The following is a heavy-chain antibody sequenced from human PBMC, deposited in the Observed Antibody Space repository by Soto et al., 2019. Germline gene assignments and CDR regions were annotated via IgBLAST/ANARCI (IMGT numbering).Heavy chain of an antibody. CDR3: ARAHLRVTIEGYYYYGMDV. D-gene: IGHD4-4*01. Sequence: QVQLQESGPGLVKPSQTLSLTCTVSGGSISSGGYYWSWIRQHPGKGLEWIGYIYYSGSTYYNPYRKSRITIAVATSKNQFSLKLSSVTAADTAVYYCARAHLRVTIEGYYYYGMDVWGQGTTVSVSS. CDR1: GGSISSGGYY. V-gene: IGHV4-31*03. CDR2: IYYSGST. J-gene: IGHJ6*02.